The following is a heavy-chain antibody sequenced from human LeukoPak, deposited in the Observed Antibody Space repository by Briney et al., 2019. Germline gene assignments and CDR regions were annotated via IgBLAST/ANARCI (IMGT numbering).Heavy chain of an antibody. Sequence: SSETLSLTCTVSGGSISSGGYYWSWIRQHPGKGLEWIGYIYYSGSTYYNPSLKSRVTISVDTSKNQFSLKLSSVTAADTAVYYCARDYYGSGSYLGYWGQGTLVTVSS. CDR1: GGSISSGGYY. D-gene: IGHD3-10*01. CDR2: IYYSGST. J-gene: IGHJ4*02. CDR3: ARDYYGSGSYLGY. V-gene: IGHV4-31*03.